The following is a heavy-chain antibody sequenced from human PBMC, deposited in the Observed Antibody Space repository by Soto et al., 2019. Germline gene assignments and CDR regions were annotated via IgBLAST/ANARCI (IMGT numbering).Heavy chain of an antibody. CDR2: IYYSGNT. CDR1: GGSINSGLYY. J-gene: IGHJ6*03. Sequence: PSETLSLTCTVSGGSINSGLYYWTWIRQHTGKGLEWIGYIYYSGNTNYTPSLKSRVTISVDTSKNQFSLKLSSVTAADTAVYYCARSGSSSWARYYYYMDVWGKGTTVTVSS. CDR3: ARSGSSSWARYYYYMDV. V-gene: IGHV4-61*01. D-gene: IGHD6-13*01.